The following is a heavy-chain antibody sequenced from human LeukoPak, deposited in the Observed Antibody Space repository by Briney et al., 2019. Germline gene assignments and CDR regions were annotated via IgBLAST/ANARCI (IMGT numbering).Heavy chain of an antibody. D-gene: IGHD4-23*01. V-gene: IGHV3-23*01. CDR3: AKNLYGGNSAVDI. CDR2: ISGSGGST. Sequence: QAGGSLRLSCAASGLTFSSYALSCVRQAPGKGLEWVSAISGSGGSTYYAYSVKGRFTISRDNSKNTLYLQMNNLRADDTAVYYCAKNLYGGNSAVDIWGQRTMVTVSS. CDR1: GLTFSSYA. J-gene: IGHJ3*02.